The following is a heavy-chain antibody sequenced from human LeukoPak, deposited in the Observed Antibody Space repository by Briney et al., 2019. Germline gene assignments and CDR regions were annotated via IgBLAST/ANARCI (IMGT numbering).Heavy chain of an antibody. Sequence: SETLSLTCTVSGVSISSSSYYWGWIGQPPGKGLEWNGSIYHSGSTYYNPSLKSRVTISVDTSKNQYSLKLSSVTAADTAVYYCARDMNYYDSSGYVDREGWFDPWGQGTLVTVSS. J-gene: IGHJ5*02. CDR2: IYHSGST. CDR3: ARDMNYYDSSGYVDREGWFDP. D-gene: IGHD3-22*01. CDR1: GVSISSSSYY. V-gene: IGHV4-39*07.